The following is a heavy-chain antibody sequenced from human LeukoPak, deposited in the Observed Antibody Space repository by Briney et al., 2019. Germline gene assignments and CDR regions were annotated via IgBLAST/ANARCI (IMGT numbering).Heavy chain of an antibody. CDR2: IYHSGST. J-gene: IGHJ4*02. V-gene: IGHV4-38-2*01. CDR1: GFILSNCWM. Sequence: GSLRLSCAASGFILSNCWMTWVRQAPGKGLEWIGGIYHSGSTYYNPSLKSRVTISVDTSKNQFSLKLSSVTAADTAVYYCASRRGDSDYWGQGTLVTVSS. D-gene: IGHD3-10*01. CDR3: ASRRGDSDY.